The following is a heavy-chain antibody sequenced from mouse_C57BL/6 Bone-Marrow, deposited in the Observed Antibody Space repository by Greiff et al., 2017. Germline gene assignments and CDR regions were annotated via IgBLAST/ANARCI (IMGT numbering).Heavy chain of an antibody. V-gene: IGHV1-82*01. Sequence: QVQLKESGPELVKPGASVKISCKASGYAFSSSWMNWVKQRPGPGLEWIGRIYPGDGDTNYNGKFKGKATLTADTSSSTAYMQLRSLTSEDAAVSFYARCHGPCLGAYWGQGTLVTVSA. CDR2: IYPGDGDT. CDR1: GYAFSSSW. J-gene: IGHJ3*01. D-gene: IGHD3-1*01. CDR3: ARCHGPCLGAY.